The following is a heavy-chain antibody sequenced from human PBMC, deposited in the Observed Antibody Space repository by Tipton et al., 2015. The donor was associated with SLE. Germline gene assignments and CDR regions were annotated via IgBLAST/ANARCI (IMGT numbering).Heavy chain of an antibody. Sequence: TLSLTCSVSGGSINSGNYYWSWVRQPPGKGLEWIGNIYYSGSTYYNPSFKSRVTISLDKSKNQFSLRLSSVTAADTAVYYCTRGGFREPDYFYYGMDVWGQGTTVTVSS. V-gene: IGHV4-30-2*01. CDR2: IYYSGST. J-gene: IGHJ6*02. CDR3: TRGGFREPDYFYYGMDV. CDR1: GGSINSGNYY. D-gene: IGHD3-10*01.